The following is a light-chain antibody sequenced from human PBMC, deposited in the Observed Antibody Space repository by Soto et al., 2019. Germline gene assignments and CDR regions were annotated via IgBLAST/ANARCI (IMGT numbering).Light chain of an antibody. Sequence: EIVMTQSPATLSVSPGERATLSCRASQSVSSNLAWYQQKPGQAPRLLIYGASTRATGIPARFSGSGSGTEFTLTISSLQSEDFALYYCQQYNNWPYTFGQETKLEIK. V-gene: IGKV3-15*01. CDR1: QSVSSN. CDR3: QQYNNWPYT. CDR2: GAS. J-gene: IGKJ2*01.